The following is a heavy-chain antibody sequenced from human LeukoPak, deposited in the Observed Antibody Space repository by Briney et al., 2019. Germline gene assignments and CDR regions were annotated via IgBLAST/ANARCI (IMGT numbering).Heavy chain of an antibody. CDR2: IIPIFGTA. J-gene: IGHJ3*02. Sequence: SVKVSCKASGGTFSSYATSWVRQAPGQGLEWMGGIIPIFGTANYAQKFQGRVTITADKSTSTAYMELSSLRSEDTAVYYCARAVKQWLVGYAFDIWGQGTMVTVSS. V-gene: IGHV1-69*06. CDR1: GGTFSSYA. D-gene: IGHD6-19*01. CDR3: ARAVKQWLVGYAFDI.